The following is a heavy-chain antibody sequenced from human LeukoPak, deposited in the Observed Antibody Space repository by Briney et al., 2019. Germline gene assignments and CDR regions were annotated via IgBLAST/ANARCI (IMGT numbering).Heavy chain of an antibody. CDR3: ARVHSSSWYHSYYGMDA. V-gene: IGHV4-59*01. CDR2: IYYSGST. D-gene: IGHD6-13*01. J-gene: IGHJ6*02. Sequence: SETLSLTCTVSGGSISSYYWSWIRQPPGKGLEWIGYIYYSGSTNYNPSLKSRVTISVDTSKNQFSLKLSSVTAADTAVYYCARVHSSSWYHSYYGMDAWGQGTTVTVSS. CDR1: GGSISSYY.